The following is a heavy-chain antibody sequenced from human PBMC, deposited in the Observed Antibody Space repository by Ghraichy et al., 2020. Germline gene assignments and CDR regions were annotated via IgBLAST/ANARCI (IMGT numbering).Heavy chain of an antibody. CDR1: GFTFSSYA. CDR2: ISGSGGST. D-gene: IGHD3-3*01. Sequence: GESLNISCAASGFTFSSYAMSWVRQAPGKGLEWVSAISGSGGSTYYADSVKGRFTISRDNSKNTLYLQMNSLRAEDTAVYYCANEPRGGVFGVVQGMDVWGQGTTVTVSS. V-gene: IGHV3-23*01. J-gene: IGHJ6*02. CDR3: ANEPRGGVFGVVQGMDV.